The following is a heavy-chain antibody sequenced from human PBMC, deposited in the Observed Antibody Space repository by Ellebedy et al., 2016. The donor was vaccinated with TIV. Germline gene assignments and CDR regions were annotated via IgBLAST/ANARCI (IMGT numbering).Heavy chain of an antibody. CDR1: GGSFSGYY. J-gene: IGHJ5*02. CDR3: ARGGRLGILEDWFDP. D-gene: IGHD7-27*01. CDR2: INHSGST. Sequence: SETLSLXXAVYGGSFSGYYWSWIRQPPGKGLEWIGEINHSGSTNYNPSLKSRVTISVDTSKNQFSLKLSSVTAADTAVYYCARGGRLGILEDWFDPWGQGTLVTVSS. V-gene: IGHV4-34*01.